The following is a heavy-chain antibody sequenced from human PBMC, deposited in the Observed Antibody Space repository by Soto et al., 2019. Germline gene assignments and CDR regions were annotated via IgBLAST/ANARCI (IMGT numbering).Heavy chain of an antibody. J-gene: IGHJ6*03. CDR1: GFTFSSYA. CDR2: ISGSGGST. V-gene: IGHV3-23*01. CDR3: AKSPRVQLYYYYYMDV. D-gene: IGHD5-18*01. Sequence: GGSLRLSCAASGFTFSSYAMSWVRQAPGKGLEWVSAISGSGGSTYYADSVKGRFTISRDNSKNTLYLQMNSLRAEDTAVYYCAKSPRVQLYYYYYMDVWGKGTTVTVSS.